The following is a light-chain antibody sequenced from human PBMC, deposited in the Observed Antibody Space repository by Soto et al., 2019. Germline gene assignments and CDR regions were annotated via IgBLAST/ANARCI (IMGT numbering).Light chain of an antibody. CDR1: SSDVGSYNL. Sequence: QSALTQPASVSGSPGQSITISGTGTSSDVGSYNLVSWYQQHPGKAPKLMIYEGTTRPSGVSNRFSGSKSGNTASLTISGLQAEDEADYYCCSYAGSSTPVVFGGGTKLTVL. CDR2: EGT. V-gene: IGLV2-23*01. CDR3: CSYAGSSTPVV. J-gene: IGLJ2*01.